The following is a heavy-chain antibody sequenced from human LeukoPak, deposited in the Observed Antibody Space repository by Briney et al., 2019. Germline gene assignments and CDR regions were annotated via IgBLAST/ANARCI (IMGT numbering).Heavy chain of an antibody. CDR1: GFTFSSYS. D-gene: IGHD2-2*01. CDR3: ARLISSTSSRGYFDY. Sequence: GGSLRLSCAASGFTFSSYSMNWVRQAPGKGLEWVSSISSSSSYIYYADSVKGRFTISRDNAKTSPYLQMNSLRAEDTAVYYCARLISSTSSRGYFDYWGQGTLVTVSS. CDR2: ISSSSSYI. J-gene: IGHJ4*02. V-gene: IGHV3-21*01.